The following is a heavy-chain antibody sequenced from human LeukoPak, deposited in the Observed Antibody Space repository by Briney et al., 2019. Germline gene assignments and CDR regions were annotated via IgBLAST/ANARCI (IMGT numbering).Heavy chain of an antibody. Sequence: SETLSLTCTVSGGSISSGSYYWSWIRQPAGKGLEWIGRIYTSGSTNYNPSLKSRVTISVDTSKNQFSLKLSSVTAADTAVYYCAGVPPWFGGPPGAFDIWGQGTMVTVSS. CDR2: IYTSGST. J-gene: IGHJ3*02. CDR1: GGSISSGSYY. D-gene: IGHD3-10*01. CDR3: AGVPPWFGGPPGAFDI. V-gene: IGHV4-61*02.